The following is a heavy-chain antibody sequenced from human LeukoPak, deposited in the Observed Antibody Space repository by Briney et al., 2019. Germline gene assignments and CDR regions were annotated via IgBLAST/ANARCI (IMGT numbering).Heavy chain of an antibody. CDR2: IRYDGSNK. D-gene: IGHD5-18*01. V-gene: IGHV3-30*02. Sequence: TGGSLRLSCAASRFTFSRYGMHWVRQAPGKGLEWVAFIRYDGSNKHYADSVKGRFTISRDNSKNTLYLQMNSLRAEDTAVYYCASNQRGYSYGYPADYWGQGTLVTVSS. CDR1: RFTFSRYG. J-gene: IGHJ4*02. CDR3: ASNQRGYSYGYPADY.